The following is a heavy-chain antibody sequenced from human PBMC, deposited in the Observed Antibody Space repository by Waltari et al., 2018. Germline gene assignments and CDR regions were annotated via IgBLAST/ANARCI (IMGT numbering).Heavy chain of an antibody. V-gene: IGHV4-34*01. Sequence: QVQLQQWGAGLLKPSETLSLTCAVYGGSFSGYYWSWIRQPPGKGLEWIGEINHSGSTNYNPSLKSRVTISVDTSKNQFSLKLGSVTAADTAVYYCARGGTYYDFWSGYYTKSGYFDYWGQGTLVTVSS. D-gene: IGHD3-3*01. CDR2: INHSGST. J-gene: IGHJ4*02. CDR3: ARGGTYYDFWSGYYTKSGYFDY. CDR1: GGSFSGYY.